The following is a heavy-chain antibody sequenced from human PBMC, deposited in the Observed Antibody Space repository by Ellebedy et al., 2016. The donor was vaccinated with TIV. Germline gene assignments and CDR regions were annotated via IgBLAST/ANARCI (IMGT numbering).Heavy chain of an antibody. D-gene: IGHD3-3*01. CDR1: GFTFSSYA. Sequence: GESLKISCAASGFTFSSYAMSWVRQAPGKGLEWVSAISGSGGSTYYADSVKGRFTISRDNSKNTLYLQMNSLRAEDTAFYYCARERSGRTYYYGLDVWGQGTTVTVAS. V-gene: IGHV3-23*01. J-gene: IGHJ6*02. CDR2: ISGSGGST. CDR3: ARERSGRTYYYGLDV.